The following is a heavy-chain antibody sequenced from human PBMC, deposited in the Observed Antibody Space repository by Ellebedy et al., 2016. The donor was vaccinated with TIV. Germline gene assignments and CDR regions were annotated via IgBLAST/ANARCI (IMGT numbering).Heavy chain of an antibody. D-gene: IGHD3-10*01. CDR1: GYTFTGYY. J-gene: IGHJ4*02. CDR3: ARIHGSGSFQEYYFDY. Sequence: AASVKVSCKASGYTFTGYYMHWVRQAPGQGLEWMGWINPNSGGTNYAQKFQGRVTMTRDTSISTAYMELSRLRSDDTAVYYCARIHGSGSFQEYYFDYWGQGTLVTVSS. V-gene: IGHV1-2*02. CDR2: INPNSGGT.